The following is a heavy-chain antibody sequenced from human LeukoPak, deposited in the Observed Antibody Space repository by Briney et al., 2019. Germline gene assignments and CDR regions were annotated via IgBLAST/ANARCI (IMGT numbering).Heavy chain of an antibody. Sequence: ASVKVSCKASGYTFTGYYMHWVRQAPGQGLEWMGWINPNSGGTNYAQKFQGWVTMTRDTSISTAYMELSRLRSDDTAVYYCARELTPLDSGSWYGDYYFDYWGQGTLVTVSS. D-gene: IGHD6-13*01. CDR2: INPNSGGT. CDR1: GYTFTGYY. J-gene: IGHJ4*02. CDR3: ARELTPLDSGSWYGDYYFDY. V-gene: IGHV1-2*04.